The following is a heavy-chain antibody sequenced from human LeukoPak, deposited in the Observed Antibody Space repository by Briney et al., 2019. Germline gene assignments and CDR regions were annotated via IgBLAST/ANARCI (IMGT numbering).Heavy chain of an antibody. CDR3: AAQQLVTDY. CDR2: IYYSGST. CDR1: GGSISNYY. J-gene: IGHJ4*02. D-gene: IGHD6-13*01. V-gene: IGHV4-59*12. Sequence: SETLSLTCTVSGGSISNYYWSWIRQPPGKGLEWIGYIYYSGSTNYNPSLKSRVTISLDTPKKQFSLKLTSVTAADTAVYYCAAQQLVTDYWGQGTLVTVSS.